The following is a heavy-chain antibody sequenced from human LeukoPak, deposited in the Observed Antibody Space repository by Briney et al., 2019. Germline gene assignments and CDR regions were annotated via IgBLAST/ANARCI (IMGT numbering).Heavy chain of an antibody. CDR1: GGSISSYY. D-gene: IGHD2-8*01. J-gene: IGHJ4*02. V-gene: IGHV4-4*09. Sequence: SETLSLTCTVSGGSISSYYWSWIRQPPGKGLEWIGYIYTSGSTNYNPSLKSRVTISVDTSKNQFSLKLSSVTAADTAVYYCARGPVYYYFDYWGQGTLVTVSS. CDR3: ARGPVYYYFDY. CDR2: IYTSGST.